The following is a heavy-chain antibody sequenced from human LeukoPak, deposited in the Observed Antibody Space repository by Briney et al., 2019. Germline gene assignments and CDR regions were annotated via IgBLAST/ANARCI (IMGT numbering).Heavy chain of an antibody. CDR1: GYTFTSYG. D-gene: IGHD5-18*01. V-gene: IGHV1-18*01. Sequence: ASVKVSCKASGYTFTSYGISWVRQAPGQGLEWMGWISAYNGNTNYAQKLQGRVTMTTDTSTSTAYMELRSLRSDDTAVYFCARTTEGGYTYDYFYYYYMDVWGKGTTVTISS. J-gene: IGHJ6*03. CDR3: ARTTEGGYTYDYFYYYYMDV. CDR2: ISAYNGNT.